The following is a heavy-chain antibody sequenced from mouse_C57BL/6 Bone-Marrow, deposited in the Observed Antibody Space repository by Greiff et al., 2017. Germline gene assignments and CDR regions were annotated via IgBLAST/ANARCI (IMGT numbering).Heavy chain of an antibody. D-gene: IGHD1-1*01. V-gene: IGHV1-55*01. Sequence: QVQLKQPGAELVKPGASVKMSCKASGYTFTSYWITWVKQRPGQGLAWIGDIYPGSGSTIYNEKFKSKATLTVDTSSSTAYMQLSSLTSEDSAVYYCALITTVVATGNYYAMDYWGQGTSVTVSS. CDR1: GYTFTSYW. J-gene: IGHJ4*01. CDR2: IYPGSGST. CDR3: ALITTVVATGNYYAMDY.